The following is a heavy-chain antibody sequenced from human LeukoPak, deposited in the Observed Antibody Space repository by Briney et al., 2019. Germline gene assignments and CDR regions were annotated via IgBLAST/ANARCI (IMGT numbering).Heavy chain of an antibody. CDR2: INHSGST. Sequence: SETLSLTCAVYGGSFSGYYWSWIRQPPGKGLEWIGEINHSGSTNYNPSLKSRVTISVDTSKNQFSLKLSSVTAADTAVYYCARTPVAGTFLDYWGQGTLVTVSS. CDR1: GGSFSGYY. V-gene: IGHV4-34*01. D-gene: IGHD6-13*01. J-gene: IGHJ4*02. CDR3: ARTPVAGTFLDY.